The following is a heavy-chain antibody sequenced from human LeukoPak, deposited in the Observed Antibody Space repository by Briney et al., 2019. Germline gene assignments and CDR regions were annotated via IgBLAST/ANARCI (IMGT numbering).Heavy chain of an antibody. CDR2: ISGDGDST. CDR1: GFTFDDYA. Sequence: GGSLRLSCASSGFTFDDYAIHWVRQGPGKGLEWVSLISGDGDSTYYADPVKGRFTISRDNSKNSLYLQMNSLTTEDTALYYCAKGKGSDYTFDYWGQGTLVTVSS. J-gene: IGHJ4*02. V-gene: IGHV3-43*02. D-gene: IGHD5-12*01. CDR3: AKGKGSDYTFDY.